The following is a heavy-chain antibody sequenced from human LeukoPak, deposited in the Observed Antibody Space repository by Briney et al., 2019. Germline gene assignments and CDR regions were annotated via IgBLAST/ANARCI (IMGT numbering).Heavy chain of an antibody. Sequence: GGSLRLSCAASGFTFSSYAMHWVRQAPGKGLEWVAFIRYDGSNKYYADSVKGRFTISRDNSKNTLYLQMNSLKTEDTAVYYCTTDHRTIYGVVFLDYWGQGTLVTVSS. CDR3: TTDHRTIYGVVFLDY. CDR2: IRYDGSNK. J-gene: IGHJ4*02. CDR1: GFTFSSYA. V-gene: IGHV3-30*02. D-gene: IGHD3-3*01.